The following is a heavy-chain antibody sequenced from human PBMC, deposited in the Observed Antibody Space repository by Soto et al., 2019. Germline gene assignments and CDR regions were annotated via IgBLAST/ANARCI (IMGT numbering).Heavy chain of an antibody. V-gene: IGHV3-30*03. J-gene: IGHJ6*02. Sequence: HPGGSLRLSCAASGFTFSSYGMHWVRQAPGKGLEWVAVILYDGSKKYYADSMKGRFTISRDNTKNTLFLQMNNLRAEDTAVYYCARDCSGGSCYPGMDVWGQGTTVTVSS. CDR1: GFTFSSYG. CDR2: ILYDGSKK. D-gene: IGHD2-15*01. CDR3: ARDCSGGSCYPGMDV.